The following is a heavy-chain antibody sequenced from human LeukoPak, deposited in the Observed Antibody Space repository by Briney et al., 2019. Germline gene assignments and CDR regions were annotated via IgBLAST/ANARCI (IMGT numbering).Heavy chain of an antibody. V-gene: IGHV1-2*02. CDR3: ARGLPLGFCTYGVCYPPKHLDF. J-gene: IGHJ4*02. CDR1: GYTFTGYY. Sequence: ASVKVSCKASGYTFTGYYMHWVRQAPGQGLEWMGWINPNSGGTNYAQKFQGRVTMTRDTSISTAYMELSRLTSDDTAVYFCARGLPLGFCTYGVCYPPKHLDFWGQGTLVTVSS. CDR2: INPNSGGT. D-gene: IGHD2-8*01.